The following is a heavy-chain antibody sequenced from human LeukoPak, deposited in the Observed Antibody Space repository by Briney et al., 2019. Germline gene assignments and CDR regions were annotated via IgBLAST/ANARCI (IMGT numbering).Heavy chain of an antibody. CDR3: ARLPDCSGGSCYSYYFDY. J-gene: IGHJ4*02. Sequence: GESLKISCKGSGYSFSSYWISWVRQMPGRGLEWMGRIDPSDSNTDYSPSFQGHVTISADKSISTAYLQWSSLKGSDAAMYYCARLPDCSGGSCYSYYFDYWGEGTLVTVSS. D-gene: IGHD2-15*01. CDR2: IDPSDSNT. CDR1: GYSFSSYW. V-gene: IGHV5-10-1*01.